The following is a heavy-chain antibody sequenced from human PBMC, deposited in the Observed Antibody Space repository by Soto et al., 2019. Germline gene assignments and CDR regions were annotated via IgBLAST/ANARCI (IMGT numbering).Heavy chain of an antibody. D-gene: IGHD3-9*01. CDR3: AKALYYDILTGYGGFDP. V-gene: IGHV3-23*01. Sequence: PGGSLRLSCAASGFTFGNYAMSWVRQAPGKGLQWVSAIGGTGNNIYYADSVKGRFTISRDNSKNTLYLQMNSLRAEDTAVYYCAKALYYDILTGYGGFDPWGQGTLVTVSS. CDR1: GFTFGNYA. CDR2: IGGTGNNI. J-gene: IGHJ5*02.